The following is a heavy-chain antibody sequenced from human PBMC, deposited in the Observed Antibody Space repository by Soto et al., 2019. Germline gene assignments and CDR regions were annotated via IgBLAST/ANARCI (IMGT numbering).Heavy chain of an antibody. CDR1: GFTVSSNY. CDR2: IYSGGST. V-gene: IGHV3-66*01. D-gene: IGHD3-10*01. CDR3: AVDPPDMVRGVGYFDY. J-gene: IGHJ4*02. Sequence: GGSLRLSCAASGFTVSSNYMSWVRQAPGKGLEWVSVIYSGGSTYYADSVKGRFTISRDNSKNTLYLQMNSLRAEDTAVYYCAVDPPDMVRGVGYFDYWGQGTLVTVSS.